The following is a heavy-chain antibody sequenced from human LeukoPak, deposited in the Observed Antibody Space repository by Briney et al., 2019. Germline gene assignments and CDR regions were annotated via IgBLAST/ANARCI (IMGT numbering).Heavy chain of an antibody. D-gene: IGHD6-13*01. CDR2: ISYDGSNK. J-gene: IGHJ4*02. CDR1: GFTFSSYG. Sequence: GGSLRLSCAASGFTFSSYGMHWVRQAPGKGLEWVAVISYDGSNKYYADSVKGRFTISRDNSKNTLYLQMNSLRAEDTAVYYCAKRHSSSWHCFDYWGQGTLVTVSS. V-gene: IGHV3-30*18. CDR3: AKRHSSSWHCFDY.